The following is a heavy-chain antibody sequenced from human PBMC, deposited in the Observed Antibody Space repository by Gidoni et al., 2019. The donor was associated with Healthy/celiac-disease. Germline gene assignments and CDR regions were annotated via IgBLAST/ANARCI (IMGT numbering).Heavy chain of an antibody. V-gene: IGHV4-30-4*01. CDR1: GGSISSGDYY. J-gene: IGHJ5*02. D-gene: IGHD5-12*01. CDR3: ARAGPDSGYDHWFDP. Sequence: QVQLQESGPGLVKPSQTLSLTCTVSGGSISSGDYYWSWIRQPPGKGLEWIGYIYYSGSTYYNPSLKSRVTISVDTSKNQFSLKLSSVTAADTAVYYCARAGPDSGYDHWFDPWGQGTLVTVSS. CDR2: IYYSGST.